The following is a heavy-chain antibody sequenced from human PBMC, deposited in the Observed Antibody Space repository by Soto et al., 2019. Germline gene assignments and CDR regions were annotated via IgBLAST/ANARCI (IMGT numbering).Heavy chain of an antibody. CDR1: GFTFIGHY. D-gene: IGHD7-27*01. V-gene: IGHV1-2*02. Sequence: QVQLVQSGAGVKKPGASVKLSCKASGFTFIGHYIHWVRQAPGQGLEWVGWINPSSGGGTVYAQKFQGRVTMTADTSTSIASMDLTSLRGDDTAVYYCAGSRTGALDYWGPGALVTVSS. CDR2: INPSSGGGT. J-gene: IGHJ4*02. CDR3: AGSRTGALDY.